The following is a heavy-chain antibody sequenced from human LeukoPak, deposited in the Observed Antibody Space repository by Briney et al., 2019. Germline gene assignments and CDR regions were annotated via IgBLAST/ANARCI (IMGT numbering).Heavy chain of an antibody. CDR3: ARDLAWGAY. Sequence: GGPLRLSCVASGFPLIIYTISWVPQVPGKGLEWVSSITSSSSSIYSADSVKGRLTISRDNAKNSLYLEMNSLRDEDTAVYYCARDLAWGAYWGQGTLVTVSS. J-gene: IGHJ4*02. CDR1: GFPLIIYT. V-gene: IGHV3-21*01. CDR2: ITSSSSSI. D-gene: IGHD4/OR15-4a*01.